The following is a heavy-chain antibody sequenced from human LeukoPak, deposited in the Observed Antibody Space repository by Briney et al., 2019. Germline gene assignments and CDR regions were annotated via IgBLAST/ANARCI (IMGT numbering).Heavy chain of an antibody. D-gene: IGHD2-2*01. V-gene: IGHV1-18*01. CDR3: ATYCSSTSCYSLYGMDV. CDR2: ISAYNGNT. Sequence: ASVKVSCKASGYTFTSYGISWVRQAPGQGLEWMGWISAYNGNTNNAQKLQGRVTMTTDTSTSTAYMGLRSLRSDDTAVYYCATYCSSTSCYSLYGMDVWGQGTTVTASS. J-gene: IGHJ6*02. CDR1: GYTFTSYG.